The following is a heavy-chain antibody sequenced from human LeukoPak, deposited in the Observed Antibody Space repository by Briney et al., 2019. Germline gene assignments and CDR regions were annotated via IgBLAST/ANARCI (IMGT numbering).Heavy chain of an antibody. V-gene: IGHV3-30*02. D-gene: IGHD3-10*01. Sequence: GGSLRLSCAASGFTFSSYGMHWVRQAPGKGLEWVAFIRYDGSNKYYADSVKGRFTISRDNSKNTLYLKTNSLRAEETAVYYCATGRGLYYYMDVWGKGATVTISS. CDR2: IRYDGSNK. CDR1: GFTFSSYG. CDR3: ATGRGLYYYMDV. J-gene: IGHJ6*03.